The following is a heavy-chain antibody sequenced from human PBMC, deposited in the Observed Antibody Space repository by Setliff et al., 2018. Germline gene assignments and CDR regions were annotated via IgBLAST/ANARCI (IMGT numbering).Heavy chain of an antibody. CDR3: ARGGTFRYFDF. Sequence: SETLSLTCAAYGGTFSDYYWTWIRQPPGKGLEWIGEINHSGTTNYHPSLRSRVTISVDTSKNQFSLKLRSVTAADTAVYYCARGGTFRYFDFWGQGAPVTVSS. CDR1: GGTFSDYY. CDR2: INHSGTT. J-gene: IGHJ4*02. V-gene: IGHV4-34*01.